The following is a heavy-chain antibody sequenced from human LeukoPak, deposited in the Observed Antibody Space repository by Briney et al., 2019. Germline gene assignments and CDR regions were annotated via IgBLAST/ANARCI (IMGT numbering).Heavy chain of an antibody. Sequence: PGGSLRLSCAPSGFTFSSSGMHWVRQAPGKGLEWVTVVWHDGSNKYYADSVKGRFIVSRDNSKNTLYLQMNSLRAEDTAVYYCARGNGYNYGYLDYWGQGTLVTVSS. CDR2: VWHDGSNK. CDR3: ARGNGYNYGYLDY. CDR1: GFTFSSSG. J-gene: IGHJ4*02. D-gene: IGHD5-18*01. V-gene: IGHV3-33*01.